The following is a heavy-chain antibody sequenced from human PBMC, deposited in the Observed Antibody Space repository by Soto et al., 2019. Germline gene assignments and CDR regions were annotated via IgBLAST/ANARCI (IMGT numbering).Heavy chain of an antibody. J-gene: IGHJ4*02. D-gene: IGHD3-22*01. CDR2: ISGSGDNT. V-gene: IGHV3-23*01. CDR1: GFTFSNCA. Sequence: EVQLLESGGGLVQPGGSLRLSCAASGFTFSNCAMSWVRQAPGKGLEWVSAISGSGDNTYNADSVKGRFTISRDNSKNTLYVQMNSLRAEDTAVYYCAKGAASYDDTSGQIDYWGQGTLVTVSS. CDR3: AKGAASYDDTSGQIDY.